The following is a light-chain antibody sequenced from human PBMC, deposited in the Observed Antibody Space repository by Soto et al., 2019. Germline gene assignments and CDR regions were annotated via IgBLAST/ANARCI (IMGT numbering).Light chain of an antibody. Sequence: EIVMTQSPATLSVSPGERATLSCRASQSISSNLAWYQQKPGLAPRLLISGASTRATGVPARFSGSGSGTEFTLTISSLQSEDFAVYYCQQYNNWSPITFGQGTRLEIK. J-gene: IGKJ5*01. CDR2: GAS. CDR3: QQYNNWSPIT. CDR1: QSISSN. V-gene: IGKV3-15*01.